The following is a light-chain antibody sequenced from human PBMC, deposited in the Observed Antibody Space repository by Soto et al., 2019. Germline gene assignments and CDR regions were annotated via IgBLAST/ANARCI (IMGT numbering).Light chain of an antibody. V-gene: IGLV2-14*01. CDR3: SSYTRSSPRL. Sequence: QSVLTQPASVSGSPGQSITISCTGTSSDVGGYNYVSWYQQHPGKAPKLMIYEVSNRPSGVSNRFSGSKSGNTASLTISGLQAEDEADYYCSSYTRSSPRLFGTGTKFTGL. CDR2: EVS. J-gene: IGLJ1*01. CDR1: SSDVGGYNY.